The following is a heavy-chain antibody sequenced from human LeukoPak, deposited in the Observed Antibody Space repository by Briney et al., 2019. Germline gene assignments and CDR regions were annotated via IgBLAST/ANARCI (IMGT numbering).Heavy chain of an antibody. CDR2: VSAGAKT. V-gene: IGHV3-23*01. CDR3: AKIGGWSLDY. J-gene: IGHJ4*02. CDR1: GFTLRSYW. Sequence: PGGSLRLSCAASGFTLRSYWMNWVRQAPGKGLEWVSIVSAGAKTYYSDSVKGRFTISRDNSKNTLYLLMNSLRTEDTAVYYCAKIGGWSLDYWGQGTLVTVSS. D-gene: IGHD6-19*01.